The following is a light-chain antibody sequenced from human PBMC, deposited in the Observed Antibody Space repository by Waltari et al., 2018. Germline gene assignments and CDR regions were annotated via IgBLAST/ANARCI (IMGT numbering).Light chain of an antibody. V-gene: IGLV3-27*01. Sequence: SYELTQPSSVSVSPGQTARITCSGDVLAKRYVRWFQQKPGQAPVLVIYKDIERPSGIPERFSGSSSGTTATLTISGAQVEDEADYICYSAPDNSVIFGGGTKLTVL. J-gene: IGLJ2*01. CDR2: KDI. CDR1: VLAKRY. CDR3: YSAPDNSVI.